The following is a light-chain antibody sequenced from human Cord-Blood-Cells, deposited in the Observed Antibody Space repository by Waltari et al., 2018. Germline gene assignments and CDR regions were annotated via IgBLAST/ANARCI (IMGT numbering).Light chain of an antibody. Sequence: EVVLKHATVPLSFSPDDRATLSCRISQSVSSYLAWYQQKPGQAPRLLIYDASNRATGIPARFSGSGSGTDFTLTISSLEPEDFAVYYCQQRSNSPPLTFGGGTKVEIK. CDR3: QQRSNSPPLT. V-gene: IGKV3-11*01. J-gene: IGKJ4*01. CDR1: QSVSSY. CDR2: DAS.